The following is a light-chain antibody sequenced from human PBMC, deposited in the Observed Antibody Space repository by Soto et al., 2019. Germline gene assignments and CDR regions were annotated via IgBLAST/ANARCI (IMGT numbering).Light chain of an antibody. CDR3: SSYVGSDNFV. J-gene: IGLJ1*01. Sequence: QSVLTQPRSVSGSPGQSVTISCTGSSSDVGRYEYVSWYQQHPGKVPKLIIYEVTRRPPGVPNRFSGSKSGNTAFLTVSGLQAEDEADYYCSSYVGSDNFVFGTGTKVTVL. CDR1: SSDVGRYEY. CDR2: EVT. V-gene: IGLV2-11*01.